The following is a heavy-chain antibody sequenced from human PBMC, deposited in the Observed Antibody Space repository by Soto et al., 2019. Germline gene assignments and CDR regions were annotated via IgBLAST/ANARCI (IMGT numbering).Heavy chain of an antibody. J-gene: IGHJ6*02. D-gene: IGHD2-2*01. CDR3: AKYLGGCSSTSCRYYYYGMDV. CDR2: ISGSGGST. CDR1: GFTFSSYA. V-gene: IGHV3-23*01. Sequence: GGSLRLSCAASGFTFSSYAMSWVRQAPGKGLEWVSAISGSGGSTYYADSVKGRFTISRDNSKHTLYLQLNSLRAEDTAVYYCAKYLGGCSSTSCRYYYYGMDVWGQGTTVTVSS.